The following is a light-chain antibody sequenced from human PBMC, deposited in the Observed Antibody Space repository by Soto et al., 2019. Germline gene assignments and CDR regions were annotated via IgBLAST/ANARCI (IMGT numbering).Light chain of an antibody. J-gene: IGLJ1*01. CDR1: STDDGGYDY. CDR3: TSYAGGNNV. CDR2: EVN. V-gene: IGLV2-8*01. Sequence: QSAPAQPPSASGSPGQSVTMSCTGTSTDDGGYDYVSWYQQHPGKVPKLMIYEVNKRPSGVPDRFSGSKSGNTASLTVSGLQPEDEADYYCTSYAGGNNVFGTGTKVTVL.